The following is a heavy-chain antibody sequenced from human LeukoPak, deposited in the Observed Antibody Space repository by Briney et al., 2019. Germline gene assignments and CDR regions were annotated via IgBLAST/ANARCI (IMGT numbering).Heavy chain of an antibody. Sequence: GESLKISCKGSGYSFTSYWIGWVRQMPGKGLEWMGIIYPGDSDTRYSPSFQGQVTISADKSISTAYLQWSSLKASDTAMYYCVRGRYSSSWTLPFDYYYYGMDVWGQGTTVTVSS. CDR2: IYPGDSDT. J-gene: IGHJ6*02. CDR1: GYSFTSYW. CDR3: VRGRYSSSWTLPFDYYYYGMDV. V-gene: IGHV5-51*01. D-gene: IGHD6-13*01.